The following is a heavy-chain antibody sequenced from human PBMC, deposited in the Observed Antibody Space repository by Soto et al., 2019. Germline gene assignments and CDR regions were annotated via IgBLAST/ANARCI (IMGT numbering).Heavy chain of an antibody. J-gene: IGHJ6*02. CDR2: IYYSGST. D-gene: IGHD3-3*01. Sequence: SETLSLTCTVSGGSISSGGYYWSWIRQHPGKGLEWIGYIYYSGSTYYDPSLKSRVTISVDTSKNQFSLKLSSVTAADMAVYYCARAPHDFWSGTPSYGMDVWGQGTTVTVSS. CDR1: GGSISSGGYY. V-gene: IGHV4-31*03. CDR3: ARAPHDFWSGTPSYGMDV.